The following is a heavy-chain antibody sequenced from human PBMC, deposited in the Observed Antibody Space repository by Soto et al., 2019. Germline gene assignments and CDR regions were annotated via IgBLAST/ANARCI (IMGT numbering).Heavy chain of an antibody. J-gene: IGHJ6*02. CDR3: ARQGFGPLHGLVDV. CDR2: VHHSWGS. Sequence: QVQLQESGPGLVKPSETLSLSCTVSGGSISSYYWSWFRQSPGKRMEWIGYVHHSWGSSYNPSLQSRVAISLDPSNSQFSLKVTSVTATDTAVYYCARQGFGPLHGLVDVWGQGTTVTVSS. V-gene: IGHV4-59*08. CDR1: GGSISSYY. D-gene: IGHD3-10*01.